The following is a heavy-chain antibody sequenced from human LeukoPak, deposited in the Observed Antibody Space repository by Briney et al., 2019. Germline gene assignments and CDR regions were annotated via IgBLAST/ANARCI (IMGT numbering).Heavy chain of an antibody. J-gene: IGHJ4*02. V-gene: IGHV6-1*01. CDR3: ARHNWGFTFDY. D-gene: IGHD1-1*01. Sequence: SQTLSLTCAISGDSVSRNSAAWNWFRQSPSRGLEWLGRTYYRSKWYDDYAVSVKSRITINADTSKNQFSLQLNSVSPEDTAVYYCARHNWGFTFDYWGLGTLVTVSS. CDR1: GDSVSRNSAA. CDR2: TYYRSKWYD.